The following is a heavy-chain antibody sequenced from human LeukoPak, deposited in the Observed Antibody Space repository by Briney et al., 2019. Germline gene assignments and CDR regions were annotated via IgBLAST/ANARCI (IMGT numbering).Heavy chain of an antibody. CDR3: ARVIVTGYYDAFDI. Sequence: GGSLRLSCAASGFTVSSNHVSWVRQAPGKGLEWVSVIYSGGSTYYADSVKGRFTISRDNSKNTLYLQMNSLRAEDTAVYYCARVIVTGYYDAFDIWGQGTMATVSS. D-gene: IGHD3-9*01. CDR1: GFTVSSNH. CDR2: IYSGGST. J-gene: IGHJ3*02. V-gene: IGHV3-53*01.